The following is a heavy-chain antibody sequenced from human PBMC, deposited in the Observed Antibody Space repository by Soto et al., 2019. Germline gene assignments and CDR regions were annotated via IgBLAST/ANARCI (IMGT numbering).Heavy chain of an antibody. CDR3: ARAPGGTNGVNYYGMDV. D-gene: IGHD2-8*01. CDR2: IYYSGST. Sequence: KTSETLSLTCTVSGGSISSGGYYWSWIRQHPGKGLEWIGYIYYSGSTYYNPSLKSRVTISVDTSKNQFSLKLSSVTAADTAVYYCARAPGGTNGVNYYGMDVWGQGTTVTVSS. J-gene: IGHJ6*02. V-gene: IGHV4-31*03. CDR1: GGSISSGGYY.